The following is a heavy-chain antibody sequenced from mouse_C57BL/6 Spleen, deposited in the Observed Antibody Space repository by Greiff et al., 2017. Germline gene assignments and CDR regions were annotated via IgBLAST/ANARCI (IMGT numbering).Heavy chain of an antibody. Sequence: VQLQQSGPELVKPGASVKISCKASGYAFSSSWMNWVKQRPGKGLEWIGRIYPGDGDTNYNGKFKGKATLTADKSSSTAYMQHSSLTSEDSAVYFCARSGSDYAMDYWGQGTSVTVSS. CDR1: GYAFSSSW. CDR3: ARSGSDYAMDY. CDR2: IYPGDGDT. V-gene: IGHV1-82*01. J-gene: IGHJ4*01. D-gene: IGHD4-1*01.